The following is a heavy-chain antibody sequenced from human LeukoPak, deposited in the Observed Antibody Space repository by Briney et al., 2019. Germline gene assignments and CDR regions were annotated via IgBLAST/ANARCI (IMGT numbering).Heavy chain of an antibody. V-gene: IGHV3-23*01. Sequence: GGSLRLSCAASGFTFSRYAMSWVRQAPGKGLEWVSGISNRGDTTYYADSVKGRFTISRDNSKNTLYLQMNSLRAEDTAVYYCAKDGAKGDYYGFFDYWGQGTLVTVSS. D-gene: IGHD3-10*01. CDR1: GFTFSRYA. J-gene: IGHJ4*02. CDR3: AKDGAKGDYYGFFDY. CDR2: ISNRGDTT.